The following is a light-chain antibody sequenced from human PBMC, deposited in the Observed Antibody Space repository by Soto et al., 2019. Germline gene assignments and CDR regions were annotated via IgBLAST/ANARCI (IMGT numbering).Light chain of an antibody. CDR2: KAS. V-gene: IGKV1-5*03. CDR1: QTISSW. CDR3: QQYNSVSLLT. J-gene: IGKJ4*01. Sequence: DIQMTQSPSTLSGSVGDRVTITFRSSQTISSWLAWYQQKPGKAPKLLIYKASSLESGVPSRFSGSGSGTEFTLTISSLQPDDFATYYCQQYNSVSLLTFGGGTKVDIK.